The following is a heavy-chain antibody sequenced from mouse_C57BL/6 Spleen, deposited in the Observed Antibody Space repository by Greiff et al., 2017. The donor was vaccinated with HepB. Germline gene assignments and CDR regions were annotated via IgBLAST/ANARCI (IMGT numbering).Heavy chain of an antibody. CDR1: GYSLTRYG. D-gene: IGHD5-1*01. CDR2: IWAGGST. J-gene: IGHJ2*01. Sequence: VQRVESGPGLVAPSQSLSITCTVYGYSLTRYGVHWVRQPPGKGLEWLGLIWAGGSTNYNWALMSRLSISIDNSKGLVFLIMNSLQTDDPALYYCARSKYLARYWGQGTTLTVSS. CDR3: ARSKYLARY. V-gene: IGHV2-9*02.